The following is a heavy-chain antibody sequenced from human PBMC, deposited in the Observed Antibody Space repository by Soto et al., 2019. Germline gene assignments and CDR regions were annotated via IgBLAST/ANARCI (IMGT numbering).Heavy chain of an antibody. J-gene: IGHJ4*02. V-gene: IGHV4-34*01. Sequence: SETLSLTCAVHDESLSGYYYTWTRQAPGKGLEWIGEIHPSGSTYYNPSLKSRVTISVDTSKNQFSLRLSSVTAADTAVYYCAVGHITTPKPVDYWGQGALVTVSS. CDR2: IHPSGST. D-gene: IGHD1-1*01. CDR3: AVGHITTPKPVDY. CDR1: DESLSGYY.